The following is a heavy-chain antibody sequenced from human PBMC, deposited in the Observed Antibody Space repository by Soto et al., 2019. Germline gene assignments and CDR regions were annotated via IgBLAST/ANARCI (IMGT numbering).Heavy chain of an antibody. CDR2: IYYSGST. CDR3: AKGLTMVRGVITYFDY. CDR1: GGSISSYY. Sequence: SETLSLTCTVSGGSISSYYWSWIRQPPGKGLEWIGYIYYSGSTNYNPSLKSRVTISVDTSKNQFSLKLSSVTAADTAVYYCAKGLTMVRGVITYFDYWGQGTLITVSS. J-gene: IGHJ4*02. D-gene: IGHD3-10*01. V-gene: IGHV4-59*01.